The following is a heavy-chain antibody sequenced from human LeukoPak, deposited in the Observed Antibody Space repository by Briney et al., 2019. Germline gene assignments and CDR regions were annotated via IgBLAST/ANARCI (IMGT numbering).Heavy chain of an antibody. Sequence: ASVKVSCKASGYTFTGYYIHWVRQAPGQGLERVGWINPNSGGTNYAQKFQGRVTMTSDTFISTGFMELSRLRSDDTAVYYCARNQPFGYSYGSGTRDAFDIWGQGTMITVSS. J-gene: IGHJ3*02. D-gene: IGHD5-18*01. CDR3: ARNQPFGYSYGSGTRDAFDI. V-gene: IGHV1-2*02. CDR2: INPNSGGT. CDR1: GYTFTGYY.